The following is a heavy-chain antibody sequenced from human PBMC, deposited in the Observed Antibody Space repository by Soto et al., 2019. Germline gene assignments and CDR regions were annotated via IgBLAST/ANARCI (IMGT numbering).Heavy chain of an antibody. D-gene: IGHD3-22*01. J-gene: IGHJ6*02. CDR2: IRNKAHSYST. CDR1: GFTFGDHY. Sequence: PGGSLRLSCAVSGFTFGDHYMDWVRQAPGKGLEWIGRIRNKAHSYSTTYAASVKGRLIISRDDSKNSVYLQMNSLRDEDTAVYYCASSWFYYYYGMDVWGQGTTVTVSS. CDR3: ASSWFYYYYGMDV. V-gene: IGHV3-72*01.